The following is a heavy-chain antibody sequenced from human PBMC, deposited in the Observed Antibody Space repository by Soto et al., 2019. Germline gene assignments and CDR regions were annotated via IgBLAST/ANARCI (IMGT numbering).Heavy chain of an antibody. CDR3: ARTTGYYGDFFDY. CDR2: INRHGGST. V-gene: IGHV3-20*04. J-gene: IGHJ4*02. CDR1: GFPFDDYG. Sequence: GGSLRLSCAASGFPFDDYGMSWVRQAPGKGLEWVSGINRHGGSTGYADSVKGRFTISRDNAKNSLHLHMNSLRAEDTAFYYCARTTGYYGDFFDYWGQGTLVTVSS. D-gene: IGHD4-17*01.